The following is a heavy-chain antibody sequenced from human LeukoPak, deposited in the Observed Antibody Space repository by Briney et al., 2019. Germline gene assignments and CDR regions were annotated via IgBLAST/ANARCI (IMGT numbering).Heavy chain of an antibody. CDR3: ARLICSSTSCYRRGTGWFDP. CDR1: GVSISSSSYY. V-gene: IGHV4-39*01. Sequence: NTSETLSLTCTVSGVSISSSSYYWGWICQPPGKGLEWIGSIYYSGSTYYNPSLKSRVTISVDTSKNQFSLKLSSVTAADTAVYYCARLICSSTSCYRRGTGWFDPWGQGTLVTVSS. D-gene: IGHD2-2*02. CDR2: IYYSGST. J-gene: IGHJ5*02.